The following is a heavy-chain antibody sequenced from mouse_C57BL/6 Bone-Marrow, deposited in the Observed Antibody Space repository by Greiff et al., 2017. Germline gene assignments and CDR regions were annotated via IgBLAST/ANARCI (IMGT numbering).Heavy chain of an antibody. CDR3: ARSFITTVVAPDY. Sequence: QVQLQQPGAELVKPGASVKMSCKASGYTFTSYWITWVKQRPGQGLEWIGDIYPGSGSTNYNEKFKSKATLTVDTSSSTAYTQLSSLTSEDSAVYYCARSFITTVVAPDYWGQGTSVTVSS. V-gene: IGHV1-55*01. CDR2: IYPGSGST. D-gene: IGHD1-1*01. CDR1: GYTFTSYW. J-gene: IGHJ4*01.